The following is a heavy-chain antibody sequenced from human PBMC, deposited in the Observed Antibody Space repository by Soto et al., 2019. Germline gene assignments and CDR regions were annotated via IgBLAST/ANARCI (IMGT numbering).Heavy chain of an antibody. CDR2: INAGNGDT. CDR3: ARDLPYHDFWSGPYYYGMDV. CDR1: GYTFTTYA. J-gene: IGHJ6*02. D-gene: IGHD3-3*01. V-gene: IGHV1-3*01. Sequence: SVKVSCKASGYTFTTYAMHWVRQAPGQRLEWMGWINAGNGDTKYSQNFQDRVTITRDTSASTAYMELSSLRYEDTAVYYCARDLPYHDFWSGPYYYGMDVWGQGTTVTVSS.